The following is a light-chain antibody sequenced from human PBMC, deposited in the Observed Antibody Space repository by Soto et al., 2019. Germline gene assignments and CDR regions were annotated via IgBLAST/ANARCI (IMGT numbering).Light chain of an antibody. CDR1: SSDVGGYNY. J-gene: IGLJ1*01. V-gene: IGLV2-14*03. Sequence: QSVLTQPASVSGSPGQSITISCTGTSSDVGGYNYVSWYQHHPGKAPKLMIYDVTNRPSGISNRSSGSKSGNTASLTISVLQTEDEADYYCSSYTSSNTLVYVFGTGTKVTVL. CDR3: SSYTSSNTLVYV. CDR2: DVT.